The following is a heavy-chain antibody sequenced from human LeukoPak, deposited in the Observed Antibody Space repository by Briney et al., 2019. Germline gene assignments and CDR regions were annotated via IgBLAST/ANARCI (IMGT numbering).Heavy chain of an antibody. D-gene: IGHD3-22*01. J-gene: IGHJ4*02. CDR2: INHSGST. CDR1: GGSFSGYY. Sequence: PSETLSLTCAVYGGSFSGYYWSWIRQPPGKGLEWIGEINHSGSTNYNPSLKSRVTMSVDTSKNQFSLKLSSVTAADTAIYYCARENPSGYYNRPIDYWGQGTLVTVSS. CDR3: ARENPSGYYNRPIDY. V-gene: IGHV4-34*01.